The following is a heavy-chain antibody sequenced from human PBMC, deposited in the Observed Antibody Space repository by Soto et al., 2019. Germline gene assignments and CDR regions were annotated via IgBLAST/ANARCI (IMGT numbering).Heavy chain of an antibody. D-gene: IGHD3-10*01. V-gene: IGHV3-20*04. Sequence: GSLRLSCAASGFTFDDYGMSWVRQAPGKGLEWVSGINWNGGSTGYADSVKGRFTISRDNAKNSLYLQMNSLRAEDTALYYCARDQWFGELLLRNYYYYYGMDVWGQGTTVTVSS. CDR2: INWNGGST. J-gene: IGHJ6*02. CDR1: GFTFDDYG. CDR3: ARDQWFGELLLRNYYYYYGMDV.